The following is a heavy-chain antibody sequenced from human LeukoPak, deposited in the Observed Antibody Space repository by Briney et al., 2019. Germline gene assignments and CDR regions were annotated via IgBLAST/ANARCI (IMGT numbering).Heavy chain of an antibody. Sequence: PSETLSLTCAVYGGSFSGYYWSWIRQPPGKGLEWIGEINHRGSTNYNPSLKSRVTISVDTSKNQFSLKLSSVTAADTAVYYCARGYYDFWSGYYARCYFDYWGQGTLVTVSS. CDR3: ARGYYDFWSGYYARCYFDY. CDR1: GGSFSGYY. V-gene: IGHV4-34*01. CDR2: INHRGST. J-gene: IGHJ4*02. D-gene: IGHD3-3*01.